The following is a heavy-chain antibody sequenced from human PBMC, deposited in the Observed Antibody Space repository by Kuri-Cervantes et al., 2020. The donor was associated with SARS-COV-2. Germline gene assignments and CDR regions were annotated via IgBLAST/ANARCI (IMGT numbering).Heavy chain of an antibody. Sequence: ASVKVSCKASGYTFTSYGISWVRQAPGQGLEWMGWISAYNGNTNYAQKLQGRVTMTTDTSTSTAYMELRSLRSDDTAVYYCAIHFWSGYDNWFDPWGQGTLVTDSS. V-gene: IGHV1-18*01. J-gene: IGHJ5*02. CDR3: AIHFWSGYDNWFDP. D-gene: IGHD3-3*01. CDR1: GYTFTSYG. CDR2: ISAYNGNT.